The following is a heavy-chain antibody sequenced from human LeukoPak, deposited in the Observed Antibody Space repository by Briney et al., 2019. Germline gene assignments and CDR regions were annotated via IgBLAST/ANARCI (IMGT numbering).Heavy chain of an antibody. CDR2: IYHSWNT. J-gene: IGHJ6*02. Sequence: SETLSLTCTVSGDSISSSNYFWGWIRQPPGKRLEWVGNIYHSWNTFYNPSLKSRVTIAADTSKNQFSLKLTFVTVADTAVYYCARQLYSSATVWGQGTTVIVSS. D-gene: IGHD6-25*01. V-gene: IGHV4-39*01. CDR1: GDSISSSNYF. CDR3: ARQLYSSATV.